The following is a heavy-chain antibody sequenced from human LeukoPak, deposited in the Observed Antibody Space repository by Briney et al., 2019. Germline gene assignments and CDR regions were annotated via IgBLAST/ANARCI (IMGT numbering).Heavy chain of an antibody. J-gene: IGHJ4*02. CDR2: IKQDGSEK. CDR1: GFTFSDYW. CDR3: ARDQGWGDY. D-gene: IGHD3-16*01. Sequence: TGGSLRLSCVASGFTFSDYWMSWVRQAPGKGLEWVANIKQDGSEKYYVGSIKGRFTISRDNAKNSLYVQMNNLRAEDTAVYYCARDQGWGDYWGQGTLVTVSS. V-gene: IGHV3-7*01.